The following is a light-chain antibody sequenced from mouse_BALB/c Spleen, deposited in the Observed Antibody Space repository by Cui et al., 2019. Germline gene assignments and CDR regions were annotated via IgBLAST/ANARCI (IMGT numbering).Light chain of an antibody. V-gene: IGKV4-55*01. Sequence: QIVLTQSPAIMSASPGEKVTMTCSASSSVSYMYLYQQKPGSSPRLLIYDTSNLASGVPVRFSGSGSGTSYSLTISRMEAEDAATYYCQQWSSYPRTFGGGTKLEIK. CDR2: DTS. J-gene: IGKJ1*01. CDR3: QQWSSYPRT. CDR1: SSVSY.